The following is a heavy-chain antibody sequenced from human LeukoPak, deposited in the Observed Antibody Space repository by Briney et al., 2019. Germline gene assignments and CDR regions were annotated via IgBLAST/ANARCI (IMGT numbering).Heavy chain of an antibody. CDR3: ARAWDYYDSSGYLALDI. Sequence: GASVKVSCKASGYTFTGYYMHWVRQAPGQGLEWMGCINPNSGGTNYAQKFQGRVTMTRDTSISTAYMELSRLRSDDTAVYYCARAWDYYDSSGYLALDIWGQGTMVTVSS. CDR1: GYTFTGYY. J-gene: IGHJ3*02. D-gene: IGHD3-22*01. V-gene: IGHV1-2*02. CDR2: INPNSGGT.